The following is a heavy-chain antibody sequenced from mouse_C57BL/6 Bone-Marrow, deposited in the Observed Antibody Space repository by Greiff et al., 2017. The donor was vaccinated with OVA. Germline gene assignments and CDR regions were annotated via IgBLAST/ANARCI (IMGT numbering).Heavy chain of an antibody. J-gene: IGHJ4*01. Sequence: EVHLVESGGGLVKPGGSLKLSCAASGFTFSSYAMSWVRQTPEKRLEWVATISDGGSYTYYPDNVKGRFTISRDNAKNNLYLQMSHLKSEDTAMYYCARVGHYYGSSYDAMDYWGQGTSVTVSS. CDR2: ISDGGSYT. D-gene: IGHD1-1*01. CDR1: GFTFSSYA. CDR3: ARVGHYYGSSYDAMDY. V-gene: IGHV5-4*01.